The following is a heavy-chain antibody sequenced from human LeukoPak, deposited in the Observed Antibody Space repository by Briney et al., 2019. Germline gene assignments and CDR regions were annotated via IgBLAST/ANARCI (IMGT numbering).Heavy chain of an antibody. V-gene: IGHV3-23*01. CDR1: GFTFSSYA. CDR3: ARSSTTYYYDSGSHY. D-gene: IGHD3-22*01. CDR2: ISGSGGST. J-gene: IGHJ4*02. Sequence: AGGSLRLSCAASGFTFSSYAMSWVRQAPGKGLEWVSAISGSGGSTYYADSVKGRFTISRDNSKNTLYLQMNSLRAEVTAVYYCARSSTTYYYDSGSHYWGQGTLVTVSS.